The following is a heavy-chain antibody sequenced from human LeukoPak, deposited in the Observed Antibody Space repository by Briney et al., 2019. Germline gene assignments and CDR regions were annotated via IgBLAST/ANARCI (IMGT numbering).Heavy chain of an antibody. CDR1: GFTFSNYA. CDR2: VISGGNT. CDR3: ARDRAHYYGSGSYYSPGY. Sequence: GGSLRLSCAASGFTFSNYAMSWVRQAPGKGPEWVSAVISGGNTYYADSVKGRFTISRDNSKNTLYLQMNSLRAEDTAVYYCARDRAHYYGSGSYYSPGYWGQGTLVTVSS. J-gene: IGHJ4*02. D-gene: IGHD3-10*01. V-gene: IGHV3-23*01.